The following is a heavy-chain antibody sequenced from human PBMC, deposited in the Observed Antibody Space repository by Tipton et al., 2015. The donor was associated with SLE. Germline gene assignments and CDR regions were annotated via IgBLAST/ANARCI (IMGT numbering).Heavy chain of an antibody. D-gene: IGHD5-12*01. CDR2: ISSSSSDI. J-gene: IGHJ4*02. Sequence: SLRLSCAASGFTFSSYSMNWVCQAPGKGLEWVSYISSSSSDIYYADSVKGRFTISRDNAKNSLYLQMNSLRAEDTAVYYCARRYSGYDNWGQGTLVTVSS. V-gene: IGHV3-48*01. CDR3: ARRYSGYDN. CDR1: GFTFSSYS.